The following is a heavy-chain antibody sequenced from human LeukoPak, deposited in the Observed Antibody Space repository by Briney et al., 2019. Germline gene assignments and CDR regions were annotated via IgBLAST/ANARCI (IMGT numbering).Heavy chain of an antibody. Sequence: ASVKVSCKASGYTFTSYYMHWVRQAPGQGLEWMGIINPSGGSTSYAQKFQGRVTMTRDTSTSTVYMELSSLRSEDTAVYYCARDGSGSFSTYYFDYWGQGTLVTVSS. CDR3: ARDGSGSFSTYYFDY. V-gene: IGHV1-46*01. D-gene: IGHD3-10*01. J-gene: IGHJ4*02. CDR2: INPSGGST. CDR1: GYTFTSYY.